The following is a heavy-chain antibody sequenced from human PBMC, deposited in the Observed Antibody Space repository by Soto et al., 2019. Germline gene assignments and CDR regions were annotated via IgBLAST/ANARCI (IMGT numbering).Heavy chain of an antibody. CDR2: IYYSGTT. V-gene: IGHV4-30-2*01. J-gene: IGHJ6*02. Sequence: PSETLSLTCTVSNGSVSSGTYSWSWVRQPPGKGLEWIGYIYYSGTTYYTPSLKSRLTVSMDRANDHFSLNLTSVTAADTAVYFCARGHYYYGMDVWGQGIPVTVSS. CDR1: NGSVSSGTYS. CDR3: ARGHYYYGMDV.